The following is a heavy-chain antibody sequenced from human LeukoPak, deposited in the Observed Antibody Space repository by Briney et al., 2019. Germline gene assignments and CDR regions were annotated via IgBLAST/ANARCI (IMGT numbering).Heavy chain of an antibody. CDR3: ARRTLGYCSGGSCHEYYYYYMDV. CDR1: GYTFTGYY. J-gene: IGHJ6*03. V-gene: IGHV1-2*02. CDR2: INPNSGGT. D-gene: IGHD2-15*01. Sequence: GASVKVSCKASGYTFTGYYMHWVRQAPGQGLEWMGWINPNSGGTNYAQKFQGRVTMTRDTSISTAYMELSRLRSDDTAVYYCARRTLGYCSGGSCHEYYYYYMDVWGKGTTVTVPS.